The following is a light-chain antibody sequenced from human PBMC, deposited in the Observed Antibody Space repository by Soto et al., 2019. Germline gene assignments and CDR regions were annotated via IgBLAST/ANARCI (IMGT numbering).Light chain of an antibody. CDR3: QSYDSSLSGSVV. CDR1: SSNIGAGYD. V-gene: IGLV1-40*01. CDR2: GNS. Sequence: QDVVTQPTSVSGAPGQRVTISCTGSSSNIGAGYDVHWYQQLPGTAPKLLIYGNSNRPSGVPDRFSGSKSGTSASLAITGLQAEDEADYYCQSYDSSLSGSVVFGGGTKLTVL. J-gene: IGLJ2*01.